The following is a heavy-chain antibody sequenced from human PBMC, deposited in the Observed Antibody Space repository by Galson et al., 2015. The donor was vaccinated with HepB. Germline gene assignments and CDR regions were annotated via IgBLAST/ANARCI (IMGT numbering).Heavy chain of an antibody. CDR2: INHSGST. CDR1: GGSFSAYY. CDR3: ARAVYYDFWNGFGP. V-gene: IGHV4-34*01. D-gene: IGHD3-3*01. J-gene: IGHJ5*02. Sequence: SETLSLTCAVYGGSFSAYYWSWIRQPPGKGLEWIGEINHSGSTNYNPSLKSRVTISIDTSKNRFSLKLSSVTAADTAVYYCARAVYYDFWNGFGPWGQGTLVTVSS.